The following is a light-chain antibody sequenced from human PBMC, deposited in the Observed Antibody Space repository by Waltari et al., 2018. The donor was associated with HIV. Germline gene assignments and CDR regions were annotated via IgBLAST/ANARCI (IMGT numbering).Light chain of an antibody. CDR3: SSYTTSSTWV. CDR2: EVT. J-gene: IGLJ3*02. CDR1: ISDIGAYNR. Sequence: QSALTQPPSVSGSLGQSVTISCTGTISDIGAYNRVSWYQQSPGTAPKLRLYEVTHQPSRVPVRFSGSKSGDTASLTISVLQADDEADYYCSSYTTSSTWVFGGGTKLTVL. V-gene: IGLV2-18*02.